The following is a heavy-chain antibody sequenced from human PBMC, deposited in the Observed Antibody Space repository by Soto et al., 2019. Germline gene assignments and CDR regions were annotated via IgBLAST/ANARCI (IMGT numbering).Heavy chain of an antibody. Sequence: VGSLRLSCAASGFTFSSYGMHWVRQAPGKGLEWVAVISYDGSNKYYADSVKGRFTISRDNSKNTLYLQMNSLRAEDTAVYYCAGSSGSYLYYYYYGMDVWGQGTTVTVSS. CDR2: ISYDGSNK. D-gene: IGHD1-26*01. CDR3: AGSSGSYLYYYYYGMDV. J-gene: IGHJ6*02. V-gene: IGHV3-30*03. CDR1: GFTFSSYG.